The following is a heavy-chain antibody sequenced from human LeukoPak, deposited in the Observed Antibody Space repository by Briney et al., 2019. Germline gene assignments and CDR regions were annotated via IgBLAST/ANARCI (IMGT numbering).Heavy chain of an antibody. CDR1: GGSISSSSYY. V-gene: IGHV4-39*07. Sequence: PSETLSLTCTVSGGSISSSSYYWGWIRQPPGKGLEWIGSIYYSGSTYYNPSLKSRVTISVDTSKNQFSLKLSSVTAADTAVYYCARGIRNYYGSGSYYLYYYYYYYMDVWGKGTTVTISS. J-gene: IGHJ6*03. D-gene: IGHD3-10*01. CDR3: ARGIRNYYGSGSYYLYYYYYYYMDV. CDR2: IYYSGST.